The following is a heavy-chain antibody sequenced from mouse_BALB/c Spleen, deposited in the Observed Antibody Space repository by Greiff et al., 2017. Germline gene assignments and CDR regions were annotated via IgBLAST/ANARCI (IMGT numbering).Heavy chain of an antibody. D-gene: IGHD2-13*01. CDR2: ISNLAYSI. CDR1: GFTFSDYG. V-gene: IGHV5-15*02. CDR3: ARGGKLTGPFAY. J-gene: IGHJ3*01. Sequence: EVQVVESGGGLVQPGGSRKLSCAASGFTFSDYGMAWVRQAPGKGPEWVAFISNLAYSIYYADTVTGRFTISRENAKNTLYLEMSSLRSEDTAMYYCARGGKLTGPFAYWGQGTLVTVSA.